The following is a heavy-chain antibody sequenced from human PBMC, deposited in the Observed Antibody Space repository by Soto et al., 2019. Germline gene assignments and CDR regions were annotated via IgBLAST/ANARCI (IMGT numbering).Heavy chain of an antibody. D-gene: IGHD3-16*01. CDR2: ISGSGGST. J-gene: IGHJ5*02. Sequence: GGSLRLSCVASGFTFSSYAMSWVRQAPGKGLEWVSAISGSGGSTYYADSVKGRFTISRANSKNTLYLQMNSLRAEDTAVYYCARDDYKDGGNNWFVPGGQGTLVTVSS. V-gene: IGHV3-23*01. CDR1: GFTFSSYA. CDR3: ARDDYKDGGNNWFVP.